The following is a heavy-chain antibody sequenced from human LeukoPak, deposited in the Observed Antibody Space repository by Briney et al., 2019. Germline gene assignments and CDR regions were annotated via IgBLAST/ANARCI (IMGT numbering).Heavy chain of an antibody. J-gene: IGHJ4*02. CDR2: ISGSSSYI. V-gene: IGHV3-21*01. CDR1: GFTFSSYS. D-gene: IGHD5-24*01. Sequence: KPGGSLRLSCAASGFTFSSYSMNWVRQAPGKGLEWVSSISGSSSYIYYADSVKGRFTISRDNAKNSLYLQMNSLRAEDTAVYYCARDSRDGYYRPDYFDYWGQGILVTVSS. CDR3: ARDSRDGYYRPDYFDY.